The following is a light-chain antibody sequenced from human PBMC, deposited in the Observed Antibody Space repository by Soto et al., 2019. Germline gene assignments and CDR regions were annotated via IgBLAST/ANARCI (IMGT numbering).Light chain of an antibody. J-gene: IGLJ1*01. Sequence: QSVLTQPASVSGSPGQSITISCTGTSSDVGGYNYVSWYQQHPGKALKLMIYDVSNRPSGVSNRFSGSKSGNTASLTISGLQAEDEADYYCSSYTSSSTTVFGTGTKVTV. CDR3: SSYTSSSTTV. CDR2: DVS. CDR1: SSDVGGYNY. V-gene: IGLV2-14*01.